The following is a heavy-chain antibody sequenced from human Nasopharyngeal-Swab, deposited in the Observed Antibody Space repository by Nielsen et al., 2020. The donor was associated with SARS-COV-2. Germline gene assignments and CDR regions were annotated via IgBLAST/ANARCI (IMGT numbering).Heavy chain of an antibody. J-gene: IGHJ4*02. CDR2: INSAGEG. Sequence: GGSLRLSCAVSGFSFSSTFINWVRQAPGKGLEWISLINSAGEGVYGDSVKGRFTISRDTSKNTVSLQMNSLRAEDTAVYYCATGACDYWGQGALVTVSS. CDR1: GFSFSSTF. CDR3: ATGACDY. V-gene: IGHV3-53*01.